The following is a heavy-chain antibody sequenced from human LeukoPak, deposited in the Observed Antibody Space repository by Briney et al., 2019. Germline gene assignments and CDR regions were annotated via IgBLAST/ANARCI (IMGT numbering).Heavy chain of an antibody. D-gene: IGHD6-19*01. V-gene: IGHV4-39*01. J-gene: IGHJ5*02. Sequence: SETLSLTCTVSGGSISRISFYWGWIRQPPGKGLEWIGTIFYNGSTYYNPSLKSRVTMSVDTSKNQFSLRLSPVTAADTSVYYCARQAFTSGQGRRNNWFDPWGQGSLVTVSS. CDR1: GGSISRISFY. CDR2: IFYNGST. CDR3: ARQAFTSGQGRRNNWFDP.